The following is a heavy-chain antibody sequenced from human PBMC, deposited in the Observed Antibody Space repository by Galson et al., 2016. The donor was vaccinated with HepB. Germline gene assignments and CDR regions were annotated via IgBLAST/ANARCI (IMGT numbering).Heavy chain of an antibody. Sequence: SLRLSCAASGFTFSSYAMHWVRQAPGKGLEYVSAISSNGGSTYYADSVKGRFTISRDNSKNTLYLQMSSLRAEDTAVYYCVKDRAPSIAAGDYWGQGTLVTVSS. CDR3: VKDRAPSIAAGDY. CDR1: GFTFSSYA. V-gene: IGHV3-64D*09. CDR2: ISSNGGST. D-gene: IGHD6-6*01. J-gene: IGHJ4*02.